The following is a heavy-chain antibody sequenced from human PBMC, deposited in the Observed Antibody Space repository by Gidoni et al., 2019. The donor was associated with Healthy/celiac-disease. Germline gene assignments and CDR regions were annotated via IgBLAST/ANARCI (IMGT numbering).Heavy chain of an antibody. V-gene: IGHV3-33*01. J-gene: IGHJ4*02. CDR1: GFTFRSYG. CDR3: ARDTETGYSSSWYPPGDY. CDR2: IWYDGSNK. D-gene: IGHD6-13*01. Sequence: QVQLVESGGGVVQPGRSLRLSCASSGFTFRSYGMHWVRQAPGQGMEWVAVIWYDGSNKYYADAVKGRFTISRDNSKNTLYLQMNSLRAEDTAVYYWARDTETGYSSSWYPPGDYWGQGTLVTVSS.